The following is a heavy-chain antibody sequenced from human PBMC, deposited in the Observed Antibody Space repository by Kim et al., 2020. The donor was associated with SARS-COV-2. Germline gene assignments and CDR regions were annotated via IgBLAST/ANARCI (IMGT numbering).Heavy chain of an antibody. D-gene: IGHD3-9*01. CDR3: ARGHSPWFFDS. V-gene: IGHV3-53*01. J-gene: IGHJ4*02. CDR2: T. Sequence: TVYADSVKGRFTITADNYKNTLHLQMESLRADDTAVYYCARGHSPWFFDSWGQGTLVTV.